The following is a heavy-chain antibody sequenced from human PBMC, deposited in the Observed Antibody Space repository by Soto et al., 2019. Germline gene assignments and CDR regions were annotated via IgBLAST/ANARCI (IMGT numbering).Heavy chain of an antibody. CDR2: INHSGST. D-gene: IGHD3-16*02. V-gene: IGHV4-34*01. Sequence: SETLSLTCAVYGGSFSGYYWSWIRQPPGKGLEWIGEINHSGSTNYNPSLKSRVTISVDTSKNQFSLKLSSVTAADTAVYYCARGSRPGDYVWGSYRYLFDYWGQGTLVTFSS. J-gene: IGHJ4*02. CDR3: ARGSRPGDYVWGSYRYLFDY. CDR1: GGSFSGYY.